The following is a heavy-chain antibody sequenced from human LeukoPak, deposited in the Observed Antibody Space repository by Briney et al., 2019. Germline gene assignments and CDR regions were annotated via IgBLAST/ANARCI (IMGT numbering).Heavy chain of an antibody. CDR3: ARLAAGSDYFDY. CDR2: INNDGSST. Sequence: GGSLRLSCAASGFTFSNYWMHWVRHAPGKGLVWVSHINNDGSSTSYADSVKGRFTFSRDNAKNSLYLQMNGLRAEDMAVYYCARLAAGSDYFDYWGQGTLVTVSS. D-gene: IGHD6-13*01. J-gene: IGHJ4*02. CDR1: GFTFSNYW. V-gene: IGHV3-74*01.